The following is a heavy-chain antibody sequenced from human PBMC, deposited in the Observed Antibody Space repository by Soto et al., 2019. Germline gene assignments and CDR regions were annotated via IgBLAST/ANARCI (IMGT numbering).Heavy chain of an antibody. V-gene: IGHV1-18*03. J-gene: IGHJ4*02. D-gene: IGHD6-19*01. Sequence: ASVKVSCKASGYTFTNFGISWVRQAPGQGLEWMGWISAYNGNTNYAQNFQGRVTMTTDTSTSTAYMELRSLRPEDMAVYYCARDGPPSRGSGCGRLPDYWGQGTLVTVSS. CDR1: GYTFTNFG. CDR2: ISAYNGNT. CDR3: ARDGPPSRGSGCGRLPDY.